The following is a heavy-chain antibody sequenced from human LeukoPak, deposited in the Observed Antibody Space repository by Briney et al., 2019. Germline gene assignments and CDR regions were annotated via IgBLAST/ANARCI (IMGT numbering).Heavy chain of an antibody. J-gene: IGHJ4*02. D-gene: IGHD3-22*01. V-gene: IGHV5-51*01. CDR1: GYSFTSYW. CDR3: ARTNHYYDSSGSGVYYFDY. CDR2: IYPGDSDT. Sequence: KAGESLKISCKGSGYSFTSYWIGWVRQMPGKGLEWMGIIYPGDSDTRYSPSFQGQVTISADKSISTAYLQWSSLKASDTAKYYCARTNHYYDSSGSGVYYFDYWGQGTLVTVSS.